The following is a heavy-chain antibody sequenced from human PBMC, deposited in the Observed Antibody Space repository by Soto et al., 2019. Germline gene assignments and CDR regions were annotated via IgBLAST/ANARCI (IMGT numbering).Heavy chain of an antibody. D-gene: IGHD1-1*01. CDR2: IYYSGST. CDR1: GGSISSGGYY. V-gene: IGHV4-31*03. Sequence: QVQLQESGPGLVKPSQSLSLTCTVSGGSISSGGYYWSWFRQHPGKGREWIVYIYYSGSTYYNPSLKSRVTIPVDTSKIQFSLKLSSVTAADTAVYYCAGNWNPRASGNFDYWGQETLLTVSS. J-gene: IGHJ4*02. CDR3: AGNWNPRASGNFDY.